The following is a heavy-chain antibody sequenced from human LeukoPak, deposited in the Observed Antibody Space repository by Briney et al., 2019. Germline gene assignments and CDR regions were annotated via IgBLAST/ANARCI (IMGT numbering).Heavy chain of an antibody. CDR1: GGSFSGYY. Sequence: SETLSLTCAVYGGSFSGYYWSWIRQPPGKGLEWIGEINHSGSTNYNPSLKSRVTISVDTSKNQFSLKLSSVTAADTAVYYCARRGSGSYSPWGQGTMVTVSS. CDR2: INHSGST. D-gene: IGHD3-10*01. CDR3: ARRGSGSYSP. J-gene: IGHJ3*01. V-gene: IGHV4-34*01.